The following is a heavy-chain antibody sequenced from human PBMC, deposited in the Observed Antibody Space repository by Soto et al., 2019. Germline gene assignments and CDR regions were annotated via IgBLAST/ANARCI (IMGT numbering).Heavy chain of an antibody. CDR2: IYYSGST. Sequence: PSETLSLTCTVSGGSISSYYWSWIRQPPGKGLEWIGYIYYSGSTNYNPSLKSRLIISVDTSKNQFSLQLSSVTAADTALYYCAGLNGSGSYYWFDPWGRGTLVTVSS. D-gene: IGHD3-10*01. CDR1: GGSISSYY. J-gene: IGHJ5*02. V-gene: IGHV4-59*08. CDR3: AGLNGSGSYYWFDP.